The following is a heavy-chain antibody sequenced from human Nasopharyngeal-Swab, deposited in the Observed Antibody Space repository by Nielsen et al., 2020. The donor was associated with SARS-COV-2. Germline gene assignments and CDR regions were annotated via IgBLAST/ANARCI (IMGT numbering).Heavy chain of an antibody. D-gene: IGHD6-6*01. J-gene: IGHJ4*02. CDR3: ARALEYSSSSWDY. V-gene: IGHV3-53*01. Sequence: GGSLRLSCAASGFSFNSFAMSWVRQAPGKGLEWVSVIYSGGTTYYADSVKGRFTISRDNSKNTLYLQMNSLRAEDTAVYYCARALEYSSSSWDYWGQGTLVTVSS. CDR1: GFSFNSFA. CDR2: IYSGGTT.